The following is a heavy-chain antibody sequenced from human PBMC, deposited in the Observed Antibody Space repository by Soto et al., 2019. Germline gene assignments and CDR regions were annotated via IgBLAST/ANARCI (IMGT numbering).Heavy chain of an antibody. CDR3: ARELIAARFNWFDY. CDR2: ISYDGSNK. J-gene: IGHJ4*02. D-gene: IGHD6-6*01. CDR1: GFTFSSYA. V-gene: IGHV3-30-3*01. Sequence: GGSLRLSCAASGFTFSSYAMHWVRQAPGKGLEWVAVISYDGSNKYYADSVKGRFTISRDNSENTLYLQMNSLRAEDTAVYYCARELIAARFNWFDYWGQGTRVTVAS.